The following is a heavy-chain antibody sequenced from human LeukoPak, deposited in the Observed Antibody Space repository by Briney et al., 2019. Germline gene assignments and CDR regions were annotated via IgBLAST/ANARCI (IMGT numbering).Heavy chain of an antibody. CDR3: ARDRGTALLLPAWYFDL. V-gene: IGHV4-30-4*01. J-gene: IGHJ2*01. D-gene: IGHD3-16*01. CDR1: GGSISSGDYY. CDR2: IYYSGST. Sequence: SETLSLTCTVSGGSISSGDYYWSWIRQPPGKGLEWIGYIYYSGSTYYNPSLKSRVTISADTSNNHFSLNLSSVTAADTGLYYCARDRGTALLLPAWYFDLWGRGTLVTVSS.